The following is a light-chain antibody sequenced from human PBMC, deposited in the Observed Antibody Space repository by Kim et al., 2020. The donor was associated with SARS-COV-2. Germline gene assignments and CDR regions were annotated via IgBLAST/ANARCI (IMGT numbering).Light chain of an antibody. CDR3: GTWDSSLSAGWGV. CDR1: NSNIGNNY. J-gene: IGLJ3*02. CDR2: DNN. V-gene: IGLV1-51*01. Sequence: QSVLTQPPSVSAAPGQKVTISCSGSNSNIGNNYVSWYQQLPGTAPKLLIYDNNKRPSGIPDRFSGSKSGTSATLGITGLQTGDEADYYCGTWDSSLSAGWGVFGGGTKLTVL.